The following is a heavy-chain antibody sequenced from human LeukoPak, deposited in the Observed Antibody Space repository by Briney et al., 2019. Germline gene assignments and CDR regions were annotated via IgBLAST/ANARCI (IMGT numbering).Heavy chain of an antibody. V-gene: IGHV3-30*18. CDR2: ILFDGSDK. Sequence: GGSLRLSCAASGFTFSKYGMHWVRQAPGKGLEWVAVILFDGSDKYYADSVKGRFTISRDNSKNTLYLQMNSLRAEDTAVYYCAKWGLYCSGGSCYSGAYYYYGMDVWGQGTTVTVSS. CDR3: AKWGLYCSGGSCYSGAYYYYGMDV. J-gene: IGHJ6*02. D-gene: IGHD2-15*01. CDR1: GFTFSKYG.